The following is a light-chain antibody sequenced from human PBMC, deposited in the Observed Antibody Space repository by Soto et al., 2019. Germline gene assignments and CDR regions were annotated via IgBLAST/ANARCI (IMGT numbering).Light chain of an antibody. J-gene: IGKJ3*01. CDR2: GAS. V-gene: IGKV3-20*01. CDR1: QSVSSSY. Sequence: EIVLTQSPGTLSLSPGERATLSCRASQSVSSSYLAWYQQKPGQAPRLLIYGASSRATGIPDRFSGSGSGTDFTLTISRLEPEDVAGYYCQQYGSSPRFTFGPGTKVDSK. CDR3: QQYGSSPRFT.